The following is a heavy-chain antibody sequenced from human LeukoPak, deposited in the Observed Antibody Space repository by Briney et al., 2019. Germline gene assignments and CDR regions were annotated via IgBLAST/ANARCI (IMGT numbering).Heavy chain of an antibody. CDR1: GFTFSSYA. Sequence: PGGSLRLSCAASGFTFSSYAMSWVRQAPGKGLEWVSAISGSGGSTYYADSVKGRFTISRDNSKNTLYLQMNSLRAEDTAVYYCAKGLGYSSGWFDFDYWGQGTLVTVSS. CDR2: ISGSGGST. J-gene: IGHJ4*02. V-gene: IGHV3-23*01. CDR3: AKGLGYSSGWFDFDY. D-gene: IGHD6-19*01.